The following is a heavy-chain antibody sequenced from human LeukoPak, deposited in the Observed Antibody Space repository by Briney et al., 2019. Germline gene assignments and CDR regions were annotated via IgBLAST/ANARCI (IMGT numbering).Heavy chain of an antibody. V-gene: IGHV1-2*02. D-gene: IGHD3-9*01. CDR1: GYTFTYYY. CDR3: ARVPYYDMYFDY. CDR2: INPNSGDT. J-gene: IGHJ4*02. Sequence: ASVKVSCKASGYTFTYYYIQWVRQAPGQGREWMGWINPNSGDTNSAQKFQGRVTMTRDTSISTAYMEVRRLRSDDTPVYYCARVPYYDMYFDYWGQGTLVSVSS.